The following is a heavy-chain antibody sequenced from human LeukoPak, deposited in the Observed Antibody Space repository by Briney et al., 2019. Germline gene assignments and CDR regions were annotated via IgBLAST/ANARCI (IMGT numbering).Heavy chain of an antibody. CDR1: GGSFSGYY. J-gene: IGHJ5*02. Sequence: SETLSLTCAVYGGSFSGYYWGWIRQPPGKGLEGIGSIYHSGITYYNPSLKSRLTISVDTSKNQFSLKLSSVTAADTAVYYCARDRRITMIVVVNNWFDPWGQGTLVTVSS. D-gene: IGHD3-22*01. CDR2: IYHSGIT. CDR3: ARDRRITMIVVVNNWFDP. V-gene: IGHV4-34*01.